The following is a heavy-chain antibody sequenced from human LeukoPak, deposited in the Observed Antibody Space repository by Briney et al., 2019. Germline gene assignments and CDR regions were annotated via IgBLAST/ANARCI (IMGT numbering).Heavy chain of an antibody. V-gene: IGHV3-74*01. J-gene: IGHJ4*02. CDR3: ARDLELVYYDSSGYDY. D-gene: IGHD3-22*01. CDR1: GFTFSSYW. Sequence: GGSLRLSCAASGFTFSSYWMHWVRQVPGKGLVWVSRINSDGSNTRYADSVKGRFTIPRDNAKNTLYLRMNSLRAEDTAVYYCARDLELVYYDSSGYDYWGQGTLVIVSS. CDR2: INSDGSNT.